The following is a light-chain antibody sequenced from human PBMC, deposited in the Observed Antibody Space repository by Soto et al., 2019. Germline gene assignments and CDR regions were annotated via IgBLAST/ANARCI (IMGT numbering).Light chain of an antibody. CDR1: QSISSW. CDR2: KAS. CDR3: QQYNTYWT. J-gene: IGKJ1*01. Sequence: DIQMTQSPSTLSASVGDRVTITCRASQSISSWLAWYQQKPGKAPKLLIYKASSLESGVPSRFSGSGSGTEFTLTLSSLQPDDFATYYRQQYNTYWTFGQGTKVDIK. V-gene: IGKV1-5*03.